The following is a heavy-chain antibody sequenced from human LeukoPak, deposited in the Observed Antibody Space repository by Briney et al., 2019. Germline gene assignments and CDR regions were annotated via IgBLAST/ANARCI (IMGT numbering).Heavy chain of an antibody. D-gene: IGHD2-15*01. Sequence: SETLSLTCAVYGGSFSGYYWSWIRQPPGKGLEWIGEINHSGSTNYNPSLKSRVTISVDTSKNQFSLKLSSVTAADTAVYYCARCGRIRPFDYWGQGTLVTVSS. CDR2: INHSGST. V-gene: IGHV4-34*01. J-gene: IGHJ4*02. CDR3: ARCGRIRPFDY. CDR1: GGSFSGYY.